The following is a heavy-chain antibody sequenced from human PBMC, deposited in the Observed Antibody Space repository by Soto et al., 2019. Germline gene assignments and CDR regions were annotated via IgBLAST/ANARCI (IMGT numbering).Heavy chain of an antibody. CDR1: GFTFSSSA. D-gene: IGHD3-9*01. J-gene: IGHJ5*02. CDR3: AAFDPGPMGFDP. Sequence: ASVKVSCKASGFTFSSSAVQWVRQARGQRLEWIGKIVVGSGNTNYAQKFQERVTITRDMSTSTAYMELSSLRSEDTAFYYCAAFDPGPMGFDPWGQGTLVTSPQ. CDR2: IVVGSGNT. V-gene: IGHV1-58*01.